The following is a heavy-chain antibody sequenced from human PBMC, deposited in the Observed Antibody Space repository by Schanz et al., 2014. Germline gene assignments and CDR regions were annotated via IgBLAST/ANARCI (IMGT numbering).Heavy chain of an antibody. V-gene: IGHV4-39*01. D-gene: IGHD1-1*01. J-gene: IGHJ4*02. CDR1: GGSISSSTYY. Sequence: QLQLQESGPGLVKPSETLSLTCTVSGGSISSSTYYWGWIRQPPGKGLEWIGGIYYSGSTYYNPSPKSRATVSVDTSNTQFSLRLPSVTAADTAVYYCATPTIDEGVFDYWGQGTLVTVSS. CDR3: ATPTIDEGVFDY. CDR2: IYYSGST.